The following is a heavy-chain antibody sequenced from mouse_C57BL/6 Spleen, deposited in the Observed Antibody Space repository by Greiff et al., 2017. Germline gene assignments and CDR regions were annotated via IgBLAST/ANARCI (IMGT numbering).Heavy chain of an antibody. CDR1: GYSFTGYY. V-gene: IGHV1-42*01. CDR2: INPSTGGT. Sequence: VHVKQSGPELVKPGASVKISCKASGYSFTGYYMNWVKQSPEKSLEWIGEINPSTGGTTYNQKFKAKATLTVDKSSSTAYMQLKSLTSEDSAVYYCTLKKKLGALDYWGQGTTLTVSS. D-gene: IGHD4-1*01. J-gene: IGHJ2*01. CDR3: TLKKKLGALDY.